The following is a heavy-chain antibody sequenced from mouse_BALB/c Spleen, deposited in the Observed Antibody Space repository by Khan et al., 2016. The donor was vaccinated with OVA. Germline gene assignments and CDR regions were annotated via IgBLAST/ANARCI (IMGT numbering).Heavy chain of an antibody. J-gene: IGHJ2*01. CDR2: IYPGDGDT. CDR1: GYTFTSYW. V-gene: IGHV1-87*01. Sequence: VKLVESGAELARPGASVKLSCKASGYTFTSYWMQWVKQRPGQGLEWIGTIYPGDGDTRYTQKFKGKATLTADKSSSTAYIQLSSLASEDSAVYYCASYRYDYFDYWGQGTTLTVSS. D-gene: IGHD2-14*01. CDR3: ASYRYDYFDY.